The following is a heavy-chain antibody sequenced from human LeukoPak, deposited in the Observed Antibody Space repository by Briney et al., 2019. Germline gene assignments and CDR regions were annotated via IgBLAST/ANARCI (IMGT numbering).Heavy chain of an antibody. CDR3: ATYVLESPDIVVVPAIDHDAFHI. V-gene: IGHV1-24*01. Sequence: ASVKVSCKASGYTFTNYYMHWVRQAPGKGLEWMGGFDPEDIEPIYAQKFQGRVTMTEDTSTDTAYMELSSLRSEDTAVYYCATYVLESPDIVVVPAIDHDAFHIWGQGTMVTVSS. D-gene: IGHD2-21*02. CDR2: FDPEDIEP. J-gene: IGHJ3*02. CDR1: GYTFTNYY.